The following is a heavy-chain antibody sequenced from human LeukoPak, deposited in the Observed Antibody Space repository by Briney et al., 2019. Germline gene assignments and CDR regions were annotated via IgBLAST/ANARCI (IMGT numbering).Heavy chain of an antibody. CDR3: ARASRGPFDY. CDR1: GFTFSSYA. Sequence: GGSLRLSCAASGFTFSSYAMHWARQAPGKGLEWVAVISYDGSNKYYADSVKGRFTISRDNSKNTLYLQMNSLRAEDTAVYYCARASRGPFDYWGQGTLVTVSS. CDR2: ISYDGSNK. V-gene: IGHV3-30-3*01. D-gene: IGHD3-10*01. J-gene: IGHJ4*02.